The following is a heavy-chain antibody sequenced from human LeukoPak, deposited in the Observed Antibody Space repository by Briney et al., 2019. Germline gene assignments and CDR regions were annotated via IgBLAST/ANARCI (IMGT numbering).Heavy chain of an antibody. V-gene: IGHV1-8*03. CDR3: ARGGPYSSSWYVAWGGYYYYYYMDV. CDR2: MNPNSGNT. CDR1: GYTFTSYD. D-gene: IGHD6-13*01. Sequence: ASVKVSCKASGYTFTSYDINWVRQATGQGLEWMGWMNPNSGNTGYAQKFQGRVTITRNTSISTAYMELSSLRSEDTAVYYCARGGPYSSSWYVAWGGYYYYYYMDVWGKGTTVTISS. J-gene: IGHJ6*03.